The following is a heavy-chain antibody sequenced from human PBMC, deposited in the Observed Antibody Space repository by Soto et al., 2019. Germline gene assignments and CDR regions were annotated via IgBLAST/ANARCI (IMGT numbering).Heavy chain of an antibody. D-gene: IGHD3-22*01. Sequence: GASVKVSCKVSGYTLTELSMHWVRQAPGKGLEWMGGFDPEDGETIYAQKFQGRVTMTEDTSTDTAYMELSSLRSEDTAVHYCATQASSGYYSDFDYWGQGTLVTVSS. CDR3: ATQASSGYYSDFDY. J-gene: IGHJ4*02. CDR1: GYTLTELS. V-gene: IGHV1-24*01. CDR2: FDPEDGET.